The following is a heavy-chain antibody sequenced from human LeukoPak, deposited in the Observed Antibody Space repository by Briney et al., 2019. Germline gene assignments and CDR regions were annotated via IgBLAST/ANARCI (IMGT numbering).Heavy chain of an antibody. CDR2: IYSGGST. V-gene: IGHV3-53*01. Sequence: GGSLRLSCAASGFTVSSNYVSWVRQAPGKGLEWVSVIYSGGSTYYADSVKGRFTISRDNSKDTLYLQMNSLRAEGTAVYYCAREGVLVGDQRGYYMDVWGKGTTVTVSS. J-gene: IGHJ6*03. D-gene: IGHD1-26*01. CDR3: AREGVLVGDQRGYYMDV. CDR1: GFTVSSNY.